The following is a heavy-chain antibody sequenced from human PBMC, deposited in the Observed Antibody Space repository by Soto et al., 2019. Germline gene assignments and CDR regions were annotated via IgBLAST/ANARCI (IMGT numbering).Heavy chain of an antibody. CDR2: IYYSGST. Sequence: SETLSLTCTVSGGSISSYYWSWIRQPPGKGLEWIGYIYYSGSTNYNPSLKSRVTISVDTSKNQFSLKLSSVTAADTAVYYCARVPRRGYYFDYWGQGTLVTVS. CDR3: ARVPRRGYYFDY. J-gene: IGHJ4*02. CDR1: GGSISSYY. V-gene: IGHV4-59*01.